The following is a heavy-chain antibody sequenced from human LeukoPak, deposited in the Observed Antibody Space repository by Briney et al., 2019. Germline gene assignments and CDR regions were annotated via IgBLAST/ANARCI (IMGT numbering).Heavy chain of an antibody. V-gene: IGHV3-11*04. Sequence: PGGSLRLSCAASGFTFTDAWMSWVRQAPGKGLEWVSYISGSGGTIYYADSVKGRFTISRDNAKNSLFLQMNSLRAEDTAVYYCARDYVVRGIRGFDYWGQGTLVTVSS. D-gene: IGHD3-10*01. CDR2: ISGSGGTI. CDR3: ARDYVVRGIRGFDY. J-gene: IGHJ4*02. CDR1: GFTFTDAW.